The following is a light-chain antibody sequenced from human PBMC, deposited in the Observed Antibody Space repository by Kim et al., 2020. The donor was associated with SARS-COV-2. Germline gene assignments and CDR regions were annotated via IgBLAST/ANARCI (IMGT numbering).Light chain of an antibody. CDR3: AAWDDSLNWV. CDR1: SSNIGTNY. CDR2: RNN. Sequence: PGRRVTISCSGGSSNIGTNYAFWFQHLPGTAPKLLIYRNNQRPSGVPDRFSGSKSGTSASLAISGLRSEDEGDYYCAAWDDSLNWVFGGGTKLTVL. V-gene: IGLV1-47*01. J-gene: IGLJ3*02.